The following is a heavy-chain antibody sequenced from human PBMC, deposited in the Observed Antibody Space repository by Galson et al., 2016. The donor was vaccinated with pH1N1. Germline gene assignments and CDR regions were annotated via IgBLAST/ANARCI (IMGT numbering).Heavy chain of an antibody. CDR3: AKVPRLGFNAYGVDY. V-gene: IGHV3-23*01. CDR2: ISGSGRDT. CDR1: GFTFNKYA. J-gene: IGHJ4*02. D-gene: IGHD5-12*01. Sequence: SLRLSCAASGFTFNKYAMTWVRQAPGKGLEWVSAISGSGRDTYYADSVKGRFTISRDNSKDTVYLQMNSLTVEDPAIYYCAKVPRLGFNAYGVDYWGQGTLVTVSS.